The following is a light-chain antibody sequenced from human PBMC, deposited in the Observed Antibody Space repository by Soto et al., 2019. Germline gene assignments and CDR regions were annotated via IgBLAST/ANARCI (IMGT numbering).Light chain of an antibody. CDR1: QSVSSSY. J-gene: IGKJ5*01. Sequence: IVLTQSPGTLSLTPGERATLSCRASQSVSSSYLAWYQQKPGQAPRLLIYGASSRATGIPDRFSGSGSGTDFTLTISRLEPEDFAVYYCQQRSNWPRITFGQGTRLEIK. CDR2: GAS. CDR3: QQRSNWPRIT. V-gene: IGKV3D-20*02.